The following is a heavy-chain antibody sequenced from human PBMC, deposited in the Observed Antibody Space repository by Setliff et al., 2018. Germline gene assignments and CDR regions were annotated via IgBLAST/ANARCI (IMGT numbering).Heavy chain of an antibody. Sequence: GGSLRLSCAASGFTFSTYALSWVRQAPGKGPEWVSTITGNGNSLYYADSGKGRFIVSRDNSKNTMYLQMTGLRAEDTALYYCTRDPPGSGWSFDYWGQGALVTVSS. J-gene: IGHJ4*02. CDR1: GFTFSTYA. CDR2: ITGNGNSL. V-gene: IGHV3-23*01. CDR3: TRDPPGSGWSFDY. D-gene: IGHD6-19*01.